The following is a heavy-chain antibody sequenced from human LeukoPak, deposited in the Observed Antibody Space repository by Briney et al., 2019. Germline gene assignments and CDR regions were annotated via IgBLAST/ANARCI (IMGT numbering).Heavy chain of an antibody. D-gene: IGHD3-10*01. J-gene: IGHJ4*02. CDR1: SGSISSGTYY. V-gene: IGHV4-39*01. Sequence: SETLSLTCTISSGSISSGTYYWGWIRQPPGKGLEWIGSIYHSGSTYYNPSLKSRVTISVDTSKNQFSLKLSSVTAADTAVYYCARHFAAPGSADYWGQGTLVTVSS. CDR3: ARHFAAPGSADY. CDR2: IYHSGST.